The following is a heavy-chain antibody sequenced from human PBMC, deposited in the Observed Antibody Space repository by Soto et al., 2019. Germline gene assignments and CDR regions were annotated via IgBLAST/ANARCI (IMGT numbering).Heavy chain of an antibody. V-gene: IGHV4-39*01. CDR3: ARLEAIAARPFDY. Sequence: PSETLSLTCTVSGGSISSSSYYWGWIRQPPGKGLEWIGSIYYSGSTYYNPSLKSRATISVDTSKNQFSLKLSSVTAADTAVYYCARLEAIAARPFDYWGQGTLVTVSS. CDR1: GGSISSSSYY. CDR2: IYYSGST. J-gene: IGHJ4*02. D-gene: IGHD6-6*01.